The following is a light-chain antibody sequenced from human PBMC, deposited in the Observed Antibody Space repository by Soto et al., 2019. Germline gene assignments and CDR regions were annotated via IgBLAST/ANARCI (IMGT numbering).Light chain of an antibody. Sequence: QSALTQPASVSGSPGQSITISCTGTSSDVGGYNYVSWYQQHPGEAPKLMIFEVSNRPSGVSNRFSGSKSDNTASLTISGLQAEDEADCYCSSYRSSGTLVFGGGTKLTVL. CDR3: SSYRSSGTLV. CDR1: SSDVGGYNY. J-gene: IGLJ3*02. CDR2: EVS. V-gene: IGLV2-14*01.